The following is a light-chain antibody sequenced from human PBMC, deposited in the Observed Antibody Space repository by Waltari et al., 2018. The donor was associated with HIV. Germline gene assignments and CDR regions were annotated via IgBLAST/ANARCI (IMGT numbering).Light chain of an antibody. CDR2: EHN. CDR3: QSYDSITWV. V-gene: IGLV6-57*02. Sequence: NFMLTQPHSVSESPGKTVTISYTGSGGSIASNYVQWYQQRPGSAPTTVIYEHNQRPSGVPDRFSGSIDSSSNSASLTISGLKTEDEADYYCQSYDSITWVFGGGTKLTVL. J-gene: IGLJ3*02. CDR1: GGSIASNY.